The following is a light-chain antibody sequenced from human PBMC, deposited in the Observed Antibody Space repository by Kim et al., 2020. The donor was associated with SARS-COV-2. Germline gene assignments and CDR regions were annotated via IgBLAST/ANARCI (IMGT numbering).Light chain of an antibody. CDR2: TAS. J-gene: IGKJ4*01. Sequence: DIQMTQSPSSLSASVGDRVTISCRASQDIKNVAWYQQKPGKVPVLLIYTASTLQSGVPSRFSGSGSGTDFTLTISSLQPEDVATYYCQNYNSTPLTFGGGTKVEIK. CDR3: QNYNSTPLT. CDR1: QDIKN. V-gene: IGKV1-27*01.